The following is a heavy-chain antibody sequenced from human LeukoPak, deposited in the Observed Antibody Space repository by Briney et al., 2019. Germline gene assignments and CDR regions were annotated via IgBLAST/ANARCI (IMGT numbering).Heavy chain of an antibody. D-gene: IGHD2-2*01. CDR2: ISAYNGNT. CDR3: ARGPIIDIVIIPAADDCYYMDV. J-gene: IGHJ6*03. CDR1: GYTFRSYG. Sequence: VASVKVSCKASGYTFRSYGISWVRQAPGQGFEWMGWISAYNGNTNSAQKIQGRVTMTTDTSTSTAYMELRSLRSDDTAVYYCARGPIIDIVIIPAADDCYYMDVWGKGTTVTVSS. V-gene: IGHV1-18*01.